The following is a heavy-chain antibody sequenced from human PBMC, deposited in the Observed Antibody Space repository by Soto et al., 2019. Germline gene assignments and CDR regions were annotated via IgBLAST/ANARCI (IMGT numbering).Heavy chain of an antibody. Sequence: EVQLVESGGGLVQPGGSLRLSCAASGFTFSSYSMNWVRQAPGKGLEWVSYISSSSSTIYYADSVKGRFTNSRDNAKNSLYLQMNSLRAEDTAVYYCAGTLAYCGGDCYSSIDYWGQGTLVTVSS. J-gene: IGHJ4*02. CDR1: GFTFSSYS. D-gene: IGHD2-21*02. CDR2: ISSSSSTI. CDR3: AGTLAYCGGDCYSSIDY. V-gene: IGHV3-48*01.